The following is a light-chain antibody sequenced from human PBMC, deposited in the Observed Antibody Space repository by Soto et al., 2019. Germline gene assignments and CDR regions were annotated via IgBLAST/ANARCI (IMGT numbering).Light chain of an antibody. J-gene: IGKJ5*01. CDR3: QHRSNWPPA. CDR2: DAS. Sequence: IVLTQSPATLSLSPGERATLSCRASQSVSSYLAWYQQKPGQAPRLLIYDASNRATGIPARFSGSGSGTDFTLTISSLVPEDLAVYYCQHRSNWPPAFGQGTRLEIK. V-gene: IGKV3-11*01. CDR1: QSVSSY.